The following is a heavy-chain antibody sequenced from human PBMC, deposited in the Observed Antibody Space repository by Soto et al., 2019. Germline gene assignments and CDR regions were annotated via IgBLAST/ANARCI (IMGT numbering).Heavy chain of an antibody. J-gene: IGHJ3*02. CDR1: GFTFSRSV. CDR2: IWYDGSNK. Sequence: QVQLVESGGGVVQPGTSLRLSCAASGFTFSRSVMHWVRQAPGKGPEWVATIWYDGSNKYYADSVKGRFTISRDNYNNTLYLQMNSLRAEDTAVYYCARASRPFRVYCSPTSCYGYDAFDIWGQGTMVTVSS. V-gene: IGHV3-33*01. CDR3: ARASRPFRVYCSPTSCYGYDAFDI. D-gene: IGHD2-2*01.